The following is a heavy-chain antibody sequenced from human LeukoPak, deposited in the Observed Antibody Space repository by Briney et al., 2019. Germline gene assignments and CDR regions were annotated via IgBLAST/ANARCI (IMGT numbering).Heavy chain of an antibody. V-gene: IGHV3-21*01. Sequence: GGSLRLSCAAYGFICSSFDMNWVRQAPGKGLEWVSSISTSSRYIYYRDSVKGRFSISRDDAKNSLYLQMNSLRVEDTAVYYCARADCSGSTCYLRRSWFDPWGQGTLVTVSS. D-gene: IGHD2-2*01. CDR1: GFICSSFD. CDR2: ISTSSRYI. CDR3: ARADCSGSTCYLRRSWFDP. J-gene: IGHJ5*02.